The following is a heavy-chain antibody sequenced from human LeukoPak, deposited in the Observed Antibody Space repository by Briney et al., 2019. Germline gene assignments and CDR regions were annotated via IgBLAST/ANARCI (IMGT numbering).Heavy chain of an antibody. V-gene: IGHV3-30*02. J-gene: IGHJ6*03. CDR1: GFTFSTYG. Sequence: GGSLRLSCAASGFTFSTYGMHWVRQAPGKGLEWVAFIRYDGSKDYYADSVRGGFSISRDNSKNTLYLQMSSLTPEHTAVYYCAKDLFTEWLPMDVWGKGTTVTVSS. CDR2: IRYDGSKD. CDR3: AKDLFTEWLPMDV. D-gene: IGHD3-3*01.